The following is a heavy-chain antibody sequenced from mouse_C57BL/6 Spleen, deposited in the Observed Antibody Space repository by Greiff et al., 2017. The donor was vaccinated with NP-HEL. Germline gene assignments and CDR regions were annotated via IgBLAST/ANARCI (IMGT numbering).Heavy chain of an antibody. Sequence: EVQLQQSGAELVRPGASVKLSCTASGFNIKDYYMHWVKQRPEQGLEWIGRIDPEDGDTEYAPKFQGKATMTADTSSNPAYLQLSSLTSEDKAVYYCTTPLRAWFAYWGQGTLVTVSA. D-gene: IGHD1-1*01. CDR3: TTPLRAWFAY. V-gene: IGHV14-1*01. J-gene: IGHJ3*01. CDR1: GFNIKDYY. CDR2: IDPEDGDT.